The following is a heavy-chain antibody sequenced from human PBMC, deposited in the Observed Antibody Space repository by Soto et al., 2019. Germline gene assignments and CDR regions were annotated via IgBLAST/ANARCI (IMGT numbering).Heavy chain of an antibody. Sequence: QITLKESGPTLVKPTQTLTLTCTFSGFSLTTRPVGVGWIRQPPGQALEWLALIYWDDDKRYNPSLKTRVTITKDTSKNQVVLTMTNMDPEDTATYYCAHRQLYNGAWNEGTFDYWGQGALVTVSS. V-gene: IGHV2-5*02. CDR1: GFSLTTRPVG. J-gene: IGHJ4*02. CDR3: AHRQLYNGAWNEGTFDY. D-gene: IGHD1-1*01. CDR2: IYWDDDK.